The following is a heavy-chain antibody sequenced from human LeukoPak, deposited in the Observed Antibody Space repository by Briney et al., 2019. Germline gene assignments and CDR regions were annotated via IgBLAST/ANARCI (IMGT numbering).Heavy chain of an antibody. D-gene: IGHD3-10*01. J-gene: IGHJ4*02. V-gene: IGHV3-74*01. CDR1: GFTFSSYW. Sequence: GGSLRLSCTASGFTFSSYWMHWVRQTPGKGLVWVSRINTDGSSTNYADSVKGRFTISRDNAKNTLYLQMNSLRAEDTAVYYCARSKQTYYYGSGSYCHFDYWGQGTLVTVSS. CDR3: ARSKQTYYYGSGSYCHFDY. CDR2: INTDGSST.